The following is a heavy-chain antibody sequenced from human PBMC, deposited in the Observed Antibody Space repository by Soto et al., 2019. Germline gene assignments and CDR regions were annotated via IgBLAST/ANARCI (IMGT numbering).Heavy chain of an antibody. Sequence: PSETLSLTCNVSGGSISKFYWAWIRKTAGNGLEWMGRVYATGTTDYNPSLRSRVAMSVDISKKTFSLRLRSVTGADSGVYYCVRDGSTSLRDWFDPWGQGILVT. J-gene: IGHJ5*02. CDR3: VRDGSTSLRDWFDP. CDR1: GGSISKFY. CDR2: VYATGTT. V-gene: IGHV4-4*07.